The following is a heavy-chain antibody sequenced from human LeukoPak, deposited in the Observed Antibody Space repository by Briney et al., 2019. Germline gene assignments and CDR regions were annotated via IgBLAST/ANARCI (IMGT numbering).Heavy chain of an antibody. Sequence: GGSLRLSCAASGFTFSSYVMHWVRQAPGKGLEWVAIISYDGSNEYYADSVKGRFTISRDNSNNTLYLQMNSLRAEDTAVYYCAKDREISYYYCYMDVWGKGTTVTISS. CDR2: ISYDGSNE. D-gene: IGHD3-10*01. J-gene: IGHJ6*03. CDR3: AKDREISYYYCYMDV. CDR1: GFTFSSYV. V-gene: IGHV3-30*04.